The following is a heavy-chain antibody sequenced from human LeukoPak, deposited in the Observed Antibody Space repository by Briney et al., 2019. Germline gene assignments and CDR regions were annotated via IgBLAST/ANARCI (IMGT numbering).Heavy chain of an antibody. J-gene: IGHJ4*02. D-gene: IGHD3-3*01. CDR3: ARALFLEWLRWTPDFDY. CDR2: INPNSGGT. Sequence: ASVKVSCKASGYTFTSYYMHWVRQAPGQGLEWMGWINPNSGGTNYAQKFQGRVTMTRDTSISTAYMELSRLRSDDTAVYYCARALFLEWLRWTPDFDYWGQGTLVTVSS. V-gene: IGHV1-2*02. CDR1: GYTFTSYY.